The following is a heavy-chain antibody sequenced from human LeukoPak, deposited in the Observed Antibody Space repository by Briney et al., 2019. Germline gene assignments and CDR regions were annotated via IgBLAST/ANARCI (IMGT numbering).Heavy chain of an antibody. Sequence: GGSLRLSCAASGSTFSSYGMSWVRQAPGKGLEWVSSISGSGGTTHYADSAKGRFTITGDNSKNTLYLQMNSLRAEDTALYLCASLWSGYWGQGTLVTVSS. CDR3: ASLWSGY. V-gene: IGHV3-23*01. D-gene: IGHD3-10*01. CDR1: GSTFSSYG. J-gene: IGHJ4*02. CDR2: ISGSGGTT.